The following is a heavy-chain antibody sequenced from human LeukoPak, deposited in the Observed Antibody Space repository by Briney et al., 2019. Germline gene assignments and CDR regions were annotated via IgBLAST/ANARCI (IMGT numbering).Heavy chain of an antibody. CDR1: GYSINSGYY. Sequence: SETLSLTCAVSGYSINSGYYWGWIRQPPGKGLEWIGIIYHSGSTYYNPSLRSRVTISVDTSKNQLSLKLSSVTAADTAVYYCARQTSYYSGSGSYYPGYYFDYWGQGTLVTVSS. CDR3: ARQTSYYSGSGSYYPGYYFDY. V-gene: IGHV4-38-2*01. CDR2: IYHSGST. D-gene: IGHD3-10*01. J-gene: IGHJ4*02.